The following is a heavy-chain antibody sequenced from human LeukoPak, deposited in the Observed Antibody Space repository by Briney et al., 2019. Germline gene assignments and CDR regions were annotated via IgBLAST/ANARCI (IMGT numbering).Heavy chain of an antibody. CDR3: ARGGAFCSITTCHEFDH. CDR2: TNPSTGGT. V-gene: IGHV1-2*02. D-gene: IGHD2-2*01. J-gene: IGHJ4*02. CDR1: RYTLTDSY. Sequence: GASVQVSRKTSRYTLTDSYLHWVRQVPGPALEWMGGTNPSTGGTKSAQQFEGRVTMPRDTSNTTGYLELRSLRLDDTATYYCARGGAFCSITTCHEFDHWGQGTLVIVSS.